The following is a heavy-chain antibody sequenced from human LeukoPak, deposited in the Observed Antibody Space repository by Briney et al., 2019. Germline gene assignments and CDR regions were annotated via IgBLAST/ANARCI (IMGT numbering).Heavy chain of an antibody. V-gene: IGHV3-49*04. CDR3: TREGMRMTTVYSDY. D-gene: IGHD4-17*01. J-gene: IGHJ4*02. Sequence: GGSLRLSCTASGFTFGDYVMSWVRQAPGKGLEWVGFIRSKAYGGTTEYAASVKGRFTISRDDSKSIAYLQMNSLKTEDTAVYYCTREGMRMTTVYSDYWGQGTLVTVPS. CDR2: IRSKAYGGTT. CDR1: GFTFGDYV.